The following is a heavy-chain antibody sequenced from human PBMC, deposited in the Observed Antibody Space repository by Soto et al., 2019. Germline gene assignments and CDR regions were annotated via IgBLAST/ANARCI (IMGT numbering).Heavy chain of an antibody. V-gene: IGHV1-18*01. J-gene: IGHJ6*02. CDR1: GYTFTIYG. CDR3: ARAGGELRYFDWLLYGPYYYGMDV. CDR2: ISAYNGNT. D-gene: IGHD3-9*01. Sequence: ALLKVSCKASGYTFTIYGISWVRQAPGQGLEWMGWISAYNGNTNYAQKLQGRVTMTTDTSTSTAYMELRSLRSDDTAVYYCARAGGELRYFDWLLYGPYYYGMDVWGQGTTVTVSS.